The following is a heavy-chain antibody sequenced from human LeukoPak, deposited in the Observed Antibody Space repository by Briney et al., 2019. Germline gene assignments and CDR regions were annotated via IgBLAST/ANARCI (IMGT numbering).Heavy chain of an antibody. CDR1: GFSISSFW. CDR3: ARAPRGGYSGSYLDY. V-gene: IGHV3-7*01. D-gene: IGHD1-26*01. Sequence: PGGSLRLPCAASGFSISSFWMSWVRQAPGKGLQWVAHIKEDGSEKRYVDSVKGRFTISRDSASLYLQMNSLRAEDTAVYYCARAPRGGYSGSYLDYWGQGTLVTVSS. CDR2: IKEDGSEK. J-gene: IGHJ4*02.